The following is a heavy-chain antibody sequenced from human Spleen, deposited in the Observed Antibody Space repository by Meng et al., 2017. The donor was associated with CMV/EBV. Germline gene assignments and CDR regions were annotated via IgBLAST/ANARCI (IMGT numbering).Heavy chain of an antibody. CDR3: ARDVQSGAAGY. Sequence: SCKAAGYTFTDFWIHWVRQAPGQGPEWMGWINPKSGGTKFAQKFEGRVTMTTDTSTRTIYLELNRLRNDDTAMYYCARDVQSGAAGYWGQGTLVTVSS. V-gene: IGHV1-2*02. J-gene: IGHJ4*02. D-gene: IGHD3-10*01. CDR2: INPKSGGT. CDR1: GYTFTDFW.